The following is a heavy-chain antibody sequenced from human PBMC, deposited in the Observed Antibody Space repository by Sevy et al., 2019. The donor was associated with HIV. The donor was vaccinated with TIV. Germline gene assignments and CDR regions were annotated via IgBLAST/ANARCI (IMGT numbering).Heavy chain of an antibody. J-gene: IGHJ4*02. CDR3: AEGIAASGYYFDS. Sequence: GGSLRLSCAASGFTFSRYGMHWVRQTPGKGMEWVEGIWYDGDNKDYSDYGTARFTNSRDNSKNTVYLNMSSLRVEDTATYYCAEGIAASGYYFDSWGQGTLVTVSS. V-gene: IGHV3-33*06. CDR2: IWYDGDNK. D-gene: IGHD6-13*01. CDR1: GFTFSRYG.